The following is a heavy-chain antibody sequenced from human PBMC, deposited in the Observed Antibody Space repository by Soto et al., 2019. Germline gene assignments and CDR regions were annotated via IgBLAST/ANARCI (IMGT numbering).Heavy chain of an antibody. J-gene: IGHJ5*02. CDR2: INPDNGNT. Sequence: GPSVKVSCKASGYTFTRYTMNWVRQAPGQRLEWMGWINPDNGNTKSSQKFQDRVIITRDTSASTAYMDPSSLRSEDTAVYYCARGIATGQLDPWGQGTLVTVSS. D-gene: IGHD2-15*01. CDR3: ARGIATGQLDP. CDR1: GYTFTRYT. V-gene: IGHV1-3*01.